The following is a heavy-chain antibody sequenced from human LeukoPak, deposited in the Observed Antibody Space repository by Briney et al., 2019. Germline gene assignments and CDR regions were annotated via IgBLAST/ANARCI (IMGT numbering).Heavy chain of an antibody. V-gene: IGHV1-24*01. J-gene: IGHJ6*03. Sequence: ASVKVSCKVSGYTLTELSMHWVRQAPGKGLEWMGGFDPEDGETVYAQKFQGRVTMTEDTSTDTAYMELSSLRSEDTAVYYCATASSSSFVGYYYYMGVWGKGTTVTVSS. CDR3: ATASSSSFVGYYYYMGV. D-gene: IGHD6-6*01. CDR2: FDPEDGET. CDR1: GYTLTELS.